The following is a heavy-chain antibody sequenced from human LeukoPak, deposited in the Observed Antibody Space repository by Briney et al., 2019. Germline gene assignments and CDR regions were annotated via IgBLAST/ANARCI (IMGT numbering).Heavy chain of an antibody. CDR1: GFTFKSYS. D-gene: IGHD6-13*01. Sequence: GGSLRLSCVASGFTFKSYSMDWVRQAPGKGLQRISFISSTSDTIYYADSLKGRFTISRDNAKNSLYLQIDSLRAEDTAVYYCARMGIAAAGVDYWGQGTLVTVSS. CDR2: ISSTSDTI. V-gene: IGHV3-48*01. CDR3: ARMGIAAAGVDY. J-gene: IGHJ4*02.